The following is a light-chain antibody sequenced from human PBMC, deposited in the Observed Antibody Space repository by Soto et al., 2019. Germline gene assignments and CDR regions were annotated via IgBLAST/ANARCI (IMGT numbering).Light chain of an antibody. CDR2: DDT. CDR1: SYNIGAGYD. V-gene: IGLV1-40*01. CDR3: QSSDRSLRGYVV. J-gene: IGLJ2*01. Sequence: QSVLTQPPSVSGAPGQRVTISCAGSSYNIGAGYDVNWYQQLPGTAPKLLIYDDTNRPSGVPDRFSGSKSATSASLAITGLQAEDEANYYCQSSDRSLRGYVVFGGGTKVTVL.